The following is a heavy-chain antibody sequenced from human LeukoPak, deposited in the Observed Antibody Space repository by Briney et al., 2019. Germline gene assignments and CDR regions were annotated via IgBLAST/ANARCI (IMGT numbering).Heavy chain of an antibody. J-gene: IGHJ4*02. CDR3: ARDRLVVVTATLDY. D-gene: IGHD2-21*02. V-gene: IGHV1-2*02. Sequence: ASVKVSCTASGYTFITYDILWVRQAPGQGLDGMGWINPNSGGKNYAQKFQGRVTMPRDTSISTAYMELSRLRSDDTAVYYCARDRLVVVTATLDYWGQGTLVTVSS. CDR2: INPNSGGK. CDR1: GYTFITYD.